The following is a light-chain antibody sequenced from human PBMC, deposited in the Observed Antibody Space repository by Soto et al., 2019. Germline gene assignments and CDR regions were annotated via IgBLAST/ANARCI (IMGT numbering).Light chain of an antibody. Sequence: QSVLTQPASVSGSPGQSIAISCTGTSSDVGGYNYVSWYQQHPGKAPKLMIYDVSNRPSGVSNRFSGSKSSNTASLTISGLQAEDEADYYCSSYTSSGTYVFGTGTKLTVL. V-gene: IGLV2-14*01. CDR2: DVS. J-gene: IGLJ1*01. CDR1: SSDVGGYNY. CDR3: SSYTSSGTYV.